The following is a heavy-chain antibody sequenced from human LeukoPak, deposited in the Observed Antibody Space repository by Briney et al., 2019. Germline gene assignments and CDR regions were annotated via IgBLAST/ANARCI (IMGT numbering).Heavy chain of an antibody. J-gene: IGHJ4*02. CDR1: GYTFTGYY. V-gene: IGHV1-2*02. D-gene: IGHD5-18*01. CDR2: INPNSGGT. Sequence: ASVKVSCKASGYTFTGYYMHWVRQAPGQGLEWMGWINPNSGGTNYAQKFQGRVTMTRDTSISTAYMELSRLRSDDTAVYYCARVRYGYGYGDYWGQGTLVTVSS. CDR3: ARVRYGYGYGDY.